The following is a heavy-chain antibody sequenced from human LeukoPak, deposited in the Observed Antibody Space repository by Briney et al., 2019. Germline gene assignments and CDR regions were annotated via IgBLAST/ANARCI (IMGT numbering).Heavy chain of an antibody. CDR3: ARGFCSSIDCYNDAFDF. Sequence: SETLSLTXAVSGYSISSGFYWVWIRQSPGKGLEWLASSYGGGTTYYNPALKNRLTIYLDTSKNHFSVNLTSVTAADTAVYYCARGFCSSIDCYNDAFDFWGQGTMVTVSS. V-gene: IGHV4-38-2*01. CDR2: SYGGGTT. CDR1: GYSISSGFY. D-gene: IGHD2-2*02. J-gene: IGHJ3*01.